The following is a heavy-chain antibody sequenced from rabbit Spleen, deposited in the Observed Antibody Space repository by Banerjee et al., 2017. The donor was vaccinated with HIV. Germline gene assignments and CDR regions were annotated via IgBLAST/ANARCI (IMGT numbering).Heavy chain of an antibody. CDR2: IAGSSSSFA. CDR1: SFSFSSNDY. CDR3: ARHYVTPFDP. J-gene: IGHJ2*01. V-gene: IGHV1S40*01. Sequence: QSLEESGGDLVKPGASLILTCTASSFSFSSNDYICWVRQAPGKGLEWISCIAGSSSSFAYSASWAKGRFACSKAESKTVTLQMASMAVEDTATYFCARHYVTPFDPWGPGTLVTVS. D-gene: IGHD1-1*01.